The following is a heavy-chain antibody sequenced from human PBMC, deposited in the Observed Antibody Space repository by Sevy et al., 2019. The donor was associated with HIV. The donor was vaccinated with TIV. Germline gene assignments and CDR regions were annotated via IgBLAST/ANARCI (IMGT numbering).Heavy chain of an antibody. D-gene: IGHD2-2*01. Sequence: ASVKVSCKASGYTFGHYGISWVRQAPGQGLEWMGWINGNVGDTNYAQKLQGRVTMTTDTSTTTAYMELRSLRFDDTAVYYCARGHQVTLDLWGQRTLVTVSS. V-gene: IGHV1-18*01. J-gene: IGHJ5*02. CDR1: GYTFGHYG. CDR3: ARGHQVTLDL. CDR2: INGNVGDT.